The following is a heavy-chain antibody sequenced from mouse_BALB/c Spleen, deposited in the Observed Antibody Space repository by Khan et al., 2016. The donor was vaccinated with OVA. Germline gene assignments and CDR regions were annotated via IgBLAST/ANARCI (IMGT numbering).Heavy chain of an antibody. J-gene: IGHJ3*01. D-gene: IGHD1-1*01. CDR3: ARDRYYGSSPDWFAY. V-gene: IGHV5-9-4*01. Sequence: EVELVESGGGLVKPGGSLKLSCAASGFTFSGYAMSWVRQTPEKRLEWVAEISKTGSNTYYPDTVTGRFTISRDNAKNTLYLEMRSLRSEDTAMXYGARDRYYGSSPDWFAYWGQGTLVTVSA. CDR2: ISKTGSNT. CDR1: GFTFSGYA.